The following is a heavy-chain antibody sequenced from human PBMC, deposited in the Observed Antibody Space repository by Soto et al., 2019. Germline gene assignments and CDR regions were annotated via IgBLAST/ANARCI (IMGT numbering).Heavy chain of an antibody. D-gene: IGHD3-22*01. CDR3: ARDRLFDSSGYFDDAFDI. J-gene: IGHJ3*02. CDR2: ISSSGSTI. CDR1: GFTFSDYY. Sequence: GGSLRLSCAASGFTFSDYYMSWIRQAPGKGLEWVSYISSSGSTIYYADSVKGRFTISRDNAKNSLYLQMNSLRAEDTAVYYCARDRLFDSSGYFDDAFDIWGQGTMVTVSS. V-gene: IGHV3-11*01.